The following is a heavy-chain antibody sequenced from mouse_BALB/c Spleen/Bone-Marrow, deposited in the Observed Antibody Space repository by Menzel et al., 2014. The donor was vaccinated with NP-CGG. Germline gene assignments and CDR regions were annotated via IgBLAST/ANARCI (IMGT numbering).Heavy chain of an antibody. V-gene: IGHV4-1*02. CDR2: INPDSSTI. Sequence: VQLQQSGGGLVQPGGSLRLSCAASGFDFSRYWMSWVRQAPGKGLEWIGEINPDSSTINYTPSPKDKFIISRDNAKNTLYLQMSKVRSEDTALYYCARQGYYGKFDYWGQGATLTVSS. J-gene: IGHJ2*01. D-gene: IGHD2-1*01. CDR3: ARQGYYGKFDY. CDR1: GFDFSRYW.